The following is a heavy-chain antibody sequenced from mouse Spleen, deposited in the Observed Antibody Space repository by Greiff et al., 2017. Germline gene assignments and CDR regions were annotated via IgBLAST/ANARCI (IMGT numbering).Heavy chain of an antibody. CDR3: ARDQRYYGLDY. V-gene: IGHV5-12-1*01. CDR1: GFTFSSYY. D-gene: IGHD1-1*01. CDR2: ISSGGGST. J-gene: IGHJ2*01. Sequence: EVQVVESGGGLVKLGGSLKLSCAASGFTFSSYYMSWVRQTPEKRLEWVATISSGGGSTYYPDSVKGRFTISRDNAKNTLYLQMSSLNSEDTAVYYCARDQRYYGLDYWGQGTTLTVSS.